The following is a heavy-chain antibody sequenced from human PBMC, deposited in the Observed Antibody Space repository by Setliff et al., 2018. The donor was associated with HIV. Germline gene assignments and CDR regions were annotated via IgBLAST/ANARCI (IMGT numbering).Heavy chain of an antibody. J-gene: IGHJ4*02. Sequence: SETLSLTCSVSGGSISSGTYYWSWIRQPAGKGLEWIGHILSTGSTNYNPSLKSRVIMSADTSKNQFSLRLTSLTAADTAMYYCARGSAVTGTLEYWGQGTLVTVSS. V-gene: IGHV4-61*09. CDR3: ARGSAVTGTLEY. D-gene: IGHD6-19*01. CDR1: GGSISSGTYY. CDR2: ILSTGST.